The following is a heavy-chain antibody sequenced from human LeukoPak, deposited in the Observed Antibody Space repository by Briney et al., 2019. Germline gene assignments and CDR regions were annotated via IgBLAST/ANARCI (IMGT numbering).Heavy chain of an antibody. Sequence: ASVKVSCKASGYTFTGYYIHWVREAPGQGLEWMGWINPNSGGTNYAQKFQGRVTMTRDTSISTAYMELSRLRSDDTAVYYCARVVSYLFDPWGQGTLVTVSS. V-gene: IGHV1-2*02. CDR2: INPNSGGT. J-gene: IGHJ5*02. D-gene: IGHD2-8*01. CDR1: GYTFTGYY. CDR3: ARVVSYLFDP.